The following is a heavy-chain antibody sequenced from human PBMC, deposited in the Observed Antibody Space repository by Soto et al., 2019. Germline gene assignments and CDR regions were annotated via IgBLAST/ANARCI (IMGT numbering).Heavy chain of an antibody. D-gene: IGHD3-10*01. V-gene: IGHV1-18*01. J-gene: IGHJ6*02. CDR1: GYTFTSYG. CDR2: ISAYNGNT. Sequence: QVPLVQSGAEVKKPGASVKVSCKASGYTFTSYGISWVRQAPGQGLEWMGWISAYNGNTNYAQKLPGRVTMTTDTSTSTAYMELRSLRSDDTAVYYCARDQANDYGSVSPYGMDVWGQGTTVTVSS. CDR3: ARDQANDYGSVSPYGMDV.